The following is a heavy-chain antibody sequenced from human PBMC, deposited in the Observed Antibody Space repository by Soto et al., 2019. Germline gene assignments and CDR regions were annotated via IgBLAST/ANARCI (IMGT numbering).Heavy chain of an antibody. D-gene: IGHD6-13*01. CDR1: GGSISSYY. Sequence: QVQLQESGPGLVKPSETLSLTCTVSGGSISSYYWSWIRQPAGQGLEWIGRIYTSGSTNSNPSLKSRVTLSVDTAKNQFSLKLSSVTAADTAVYYCARLSSSWSLDYWGEGTLVTVSS. J-gene: IGHJ4*02. V-gene: IGHV4-4*07. CDR2: IYTSGST. CDR3: ARLSSSWSLDY.